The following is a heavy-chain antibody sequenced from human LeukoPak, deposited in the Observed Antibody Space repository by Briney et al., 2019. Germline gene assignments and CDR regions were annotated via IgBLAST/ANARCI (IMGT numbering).Heavy chain of an antibody. CDR2: ISSSSSYI. CDR3: AREEDGMDV. V-gene: IGHV3-21*01. J-gene: IGHJ6*02. CDR1: GFTFSSYS. Sequence: GGSLRLSCAASGFTFSSYSMNGVGQPPAKGRHWVSSISSSSSYIYYADSLKGRFTISRDNAKNSLYLQMNSLRVEDTAVYYCAREEDGMDVWGLGTTVTVSS.